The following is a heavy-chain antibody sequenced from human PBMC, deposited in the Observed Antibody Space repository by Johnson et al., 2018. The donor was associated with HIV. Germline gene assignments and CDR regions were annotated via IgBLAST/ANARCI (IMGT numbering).Heavy chain of an antibody. CDR1: GFTFSSYA. CDR3: ARESRGVVVVTQGAFDI. D-gene: IGHD2-15*01. V-gene: IGHV3-30*04. Sequence: VQLVESGGGVVQPGRSLRLSCAASGFTFSSYAMHWVRQAPGKGLEWVAVISYDGSNKYYADSVKGRFTISRDNSKNTLYLQMNSLGAEDTAVYYCARESRGVVVVTQGAFDIWGQGTMVTVSS. J-gene: IGHJ3*02. CDR2: ISYDGSNK.